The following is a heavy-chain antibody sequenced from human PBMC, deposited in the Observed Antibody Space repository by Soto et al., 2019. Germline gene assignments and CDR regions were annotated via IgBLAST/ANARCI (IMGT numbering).Heavy chain of an antibody. Sequence: SQTLSLTCVISGDSFSSNSAAWNWIRQSPSRGLEWLARTYYTSKWYNDYAVSVKSRITINADTSKNQFSLQLNSVTPEDTAVYYCARVSIIGSYSHFDYWGQGTLVTVSS. J-gene: IGHJ4*01. CDR2: TYYTSKWYN. V-gene: IGHV6-1*01. CDR1: GDSFSSNSAA. D-gene: IGHD1-26*01. CDR3: ARVSIIGSYSHFDY.